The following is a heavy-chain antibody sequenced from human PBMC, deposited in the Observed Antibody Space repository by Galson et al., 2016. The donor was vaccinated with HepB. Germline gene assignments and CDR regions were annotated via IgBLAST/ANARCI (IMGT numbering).Heavy chain of an antibody. CDR1: GGSISSTNYY. CDR2: IYYSGST. CDR3: ARHPRYNWNEGDYHYAMDV. V-gene: IGHV4-39*01. Sequence: LSLTCTVSGGSISSTNYYWGWIRQPPGKGLEWIGSIYYSGSTYYNPSFKSRVTIFVDTYKKQVSLKLSSVTAADTAVYYCARHPRYNWNEGDYHYAMDVWGQGTTVTVSS. D-gene: IGHD1-1*01. J-gene: IGHJ6*02.